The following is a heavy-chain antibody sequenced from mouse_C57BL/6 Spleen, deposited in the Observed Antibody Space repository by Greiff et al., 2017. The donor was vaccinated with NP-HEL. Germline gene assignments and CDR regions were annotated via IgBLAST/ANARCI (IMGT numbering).Heavy chain of an antibody. CDR2: ISDGGSYT. CDR3: ARERTGTGFAY. J-gene: IGHJ3*01. V-gene: IGHV5-4*01. D-gene: IGHD4-1*01. CDR1: GFTFSSYA. Sequence: EVQRVESGGGLVKPGGSLKLSCAASGFTFSSYAMSWVRQTPEKRLEWVATISDGGSYTYYPDNVKGRFTISRDNAKNNLYLQMSHLKSEDTAMYYCARERTGTGFAYWGQGTLVTVSA.